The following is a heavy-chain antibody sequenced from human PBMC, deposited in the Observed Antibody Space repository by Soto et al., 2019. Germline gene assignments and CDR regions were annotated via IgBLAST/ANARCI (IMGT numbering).Heavy chain of an antibody. J-gene: IGHJ3*02. CDR1: GYGFTSYW. Sequence: GESLKISCKGSGYGFTSYWIGWVRQMPGKGLELMGIIYPGDFDTRYSPSFRGQVTISADRSIITAYLQWSSLKASDTAMYYCARRTADGADAFDIWGQGTMVTVSS. CDR3: ARRTADGADAFDI. D-gene: IGHD2-8*02. CDR2: IYPGDFDT. V-gene: IGHV5-51*01.